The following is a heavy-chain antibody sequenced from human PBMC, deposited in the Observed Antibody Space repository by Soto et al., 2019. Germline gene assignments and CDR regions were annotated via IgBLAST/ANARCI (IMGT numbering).Heavy chain of an antibody. CDR1: GFTFSSYA. CDR3: ARHPVVTHLNYFDY. J-gene: IGHJ4*02. V-gene: IGHV3-23*01. D-gene: IGHD3-22*01. Sequence: VQVLESGGGLVQPGGSLRLSCAASGFTFSSYAMSWVRQAPGKGLEWVSSISGSGDSAYYADSVKGRFTISRDESKNTLYLQMNSLRTDDTAIYYCARHPVVTHLNYFDYWGQGTLVTVSS. CDR2: ISGSGDSA.